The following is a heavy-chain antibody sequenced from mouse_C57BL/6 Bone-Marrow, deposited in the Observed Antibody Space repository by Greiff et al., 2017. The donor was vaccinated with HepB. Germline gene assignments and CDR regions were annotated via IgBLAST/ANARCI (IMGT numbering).Heavy chain of an antibody. D-gene: IGHD1-1*01. CDR3: ARSGYYGSSYAWFAY. Sequence: QVQLQQSGAELARPGASVKLSCKASGYTFTSYGISWVKQRTGQGLEWIGEIYPRSGNTYYNEKFKGKATLTADKSSSTAYMELRSLTAEDSAVYFCARSGYYGSSYAWFAYWGQGTLVTVSA. CDR1: GYTFTSYG. CDR2: IYPRSGNT. V-gene: IGHV1-81*01. J-gene: IGHJ3*01.